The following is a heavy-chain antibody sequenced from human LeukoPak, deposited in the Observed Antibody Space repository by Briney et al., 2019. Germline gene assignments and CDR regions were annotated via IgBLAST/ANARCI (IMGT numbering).Heavy chain of an antibody. D-gene: IGHD1-26*01. CDR3: ASEIVGAIDY. Sequence: SEALSLTCTVSGGSISSSSYYWGWIRQPPGKGLEWIGSIYYSGSTYYNPSLKSRVTISVDTSKNQFSLKLSSVTAADTAVYYCASEIVGAIDYWGQGTLATVSS. J-gene: IGHJ4*02. CDR1: GGSISSSSYY. CDR2: IYYSGST. V-gene: IGHV4-39*01.